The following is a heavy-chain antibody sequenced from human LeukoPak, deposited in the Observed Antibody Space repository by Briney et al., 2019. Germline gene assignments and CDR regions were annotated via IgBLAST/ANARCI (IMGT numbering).Heavy chain of an antibody. Sequence: PGGSLRLSCAASGFTFSSYAMSWVRQAPGKGLEWVSAISGSGGSTYYADSVKGRFTISRDNSKNTLYLQMNSLRAEDTAVYYCASNVLMVYAAIWGTFDYWGQGTLVTVSS. D-gene: IGHD2-8*01. V-gene: IGHV3-23*01. CDR1: GFTFSSYA. J-gene: IGHJ4*02. CDR3: ASNVLMVYAAIWGTFDY. CDR2: ISGSGGST.